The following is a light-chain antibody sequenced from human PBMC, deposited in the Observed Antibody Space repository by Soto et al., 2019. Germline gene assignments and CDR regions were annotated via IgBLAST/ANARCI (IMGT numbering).Light chain of an antibody. CDR3: QAWDSSTALV. CDR2: QDS. V-gene: IGLV3-1*01. Sequence: SYELTQPPSVSVSPGQTASITCSGDTLGEKFACWYQQKPGQSPVLLIYQDSRRPSGIPERFSGSNSGNTATLTISGTQAMDEADYYCQAWDSSTALVFGGGTKLTVL. CDR1: TLGEKF. J-gene: IGLJ2*01.